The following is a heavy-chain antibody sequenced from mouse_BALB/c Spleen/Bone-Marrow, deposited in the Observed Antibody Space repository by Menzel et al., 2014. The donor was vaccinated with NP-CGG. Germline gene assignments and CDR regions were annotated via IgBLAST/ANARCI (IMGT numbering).Heavy chain of an antibody. J-gene: IGHJ4*01. CDR3: ARRTLAMDY. V-gene: IGHV1-52*01. Sequence: VQLQQSGPDLVRPGSSVKMSCKASDYTFTTYWMHWVKQRPGQGLEWIGMIDPSTSETRLNQKFKDKATLIVDKSSNTAYMQLSSLTSEDSAVYYSARRTLAMDYWGQGTSVTVSS. CDR2: IDPSTSET. CDR1: DYTFTTYW.